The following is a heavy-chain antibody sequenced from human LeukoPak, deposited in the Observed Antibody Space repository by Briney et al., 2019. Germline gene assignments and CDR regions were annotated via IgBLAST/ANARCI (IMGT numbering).Heavy chain of an antibody. J-gene: IGHJ4*02. CDR2: ISSSRTSI. CDR3: ARGGASRPDY. V-gene: IGHV3-21*01. CDR1: GFTFSSYS. Sequence: GGSLRLSCAASGFTFSSYSMNWVRQAPGKGLEWVSYISSSRTSISYADSVKGRFTVSRDNAERSLYLQMNSLRVGDTAIYFCARGGASRPDYWGQGVLVTVAS. D-gene: IGHD6-6*01.